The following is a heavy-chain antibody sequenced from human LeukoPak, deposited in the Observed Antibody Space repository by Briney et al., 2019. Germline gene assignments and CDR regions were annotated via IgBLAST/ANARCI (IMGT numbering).Heavy chain of an antibody. Sequence: PGGSLRLSCAASGFTFSSYAMSWVRQAPGKGLEWVSAISGSGGSTYYADSVKGRFTTSRDNSKNTLYLQMNSLRAEDTAVYYCAKAERVVPAAPTDYWGQGTLVTVSS. CDR3: AKAERVVPAAPTDY. V-gene: IGHV3-23*01. CDR1: GFTFSSYA. J-gene: IGHJ4*02. CDR2: ISGSGGST. D-gene: IGHD2-2*01.